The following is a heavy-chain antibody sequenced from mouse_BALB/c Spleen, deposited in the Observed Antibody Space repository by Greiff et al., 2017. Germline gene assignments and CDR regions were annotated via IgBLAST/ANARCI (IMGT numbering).Heavy chain of an antibody. CDR1: GFTFTDYY. CDR3: ARFYDGYYDAMDY. Sequence: EVQGVESGGGLVQPGGSLRLSCATSGFTFTDYYMSWVRQPPGKALEWLGFIRNKANGYTTEYSASVKGRFTISRDNSQSILYLQMNTLRAEDSATYYCARFYDGYYDAMDYWGQGTSVTVSS. V-gene: IGHV7-3*02. J-gene: IGHJ4*01. D-gene: IGHD2-3*01. CDR2: IRNKANGYTT.